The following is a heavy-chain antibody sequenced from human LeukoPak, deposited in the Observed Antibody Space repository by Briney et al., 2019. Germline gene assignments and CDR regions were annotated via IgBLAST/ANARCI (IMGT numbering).Heavy chain of an antibody. CDR3: ARDGQMGYSYGYYYYYYMDV. J-gene: IGHJ6*03. CDR1: GFTFDDYG. D-gene: IGHD5-18*01. CDR2: INWNGGST. Sequence: AGGSLRLPCAASGFTFDDYGMSWVRQAPGKGLEWVSGINWNGGSTGYADSVKGRFTISRDNAKNSLYLQMDSLRAEDTALYYCARDGQMGYSYGYYYYYYMDVWGKGTTVTVSS. V-gene: IGHV3-20*04.